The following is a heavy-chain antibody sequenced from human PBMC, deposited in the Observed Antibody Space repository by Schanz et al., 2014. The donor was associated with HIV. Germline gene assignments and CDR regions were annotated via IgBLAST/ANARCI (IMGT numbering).Heavy chain of an antibody. J-gene: IGHJ3*02. D-gene: IGHD2-2*01. CDR2: KWYDGSNK. CDR1: GFTFRSYG. Sequence: QVQLVESGGGVVQPGRSLRLSCAASGFTFRSYGMHWVRQAPGKGLEWVAVKWYDGSNKYYADSVKGRFTISRDNSKNALFLQMHRLRAEDTPVYFCARDVAGCSGTSCFSDAFDIWGQGTMVTVSS. V-gene: IGHV3-33*01. CDR3: ARDVAGCSGTSCFSDAFDI.